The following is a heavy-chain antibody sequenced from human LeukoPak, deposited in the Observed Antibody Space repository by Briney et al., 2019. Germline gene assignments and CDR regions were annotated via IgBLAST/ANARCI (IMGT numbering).Heavy chain of an antibody. V-gene: IGHV3-23*01. J-gene: IGHJ4*02. Sequence: GGSLRLSCAASGFTFSSYAMSWVRQAPGKGLEWVSAISGSGGSTYYADSVKGRFTISRDNSKNTLYLQMNSLRAEDTAVYYCARDAFDFWSGSAYYFDYWGQGTLVTVSS. D-gene: IGHD3-3*01. CDR2: ISGSGGST. CDR3: ARDAFDFWSGSAYYFDY. CDR1: GFTFSSYA.